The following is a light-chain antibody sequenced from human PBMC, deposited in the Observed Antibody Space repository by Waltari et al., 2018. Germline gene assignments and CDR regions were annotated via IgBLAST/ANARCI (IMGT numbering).Light chain of an antibody. J-gene: IGLJ1*01. CDR1: SSDDGRYNL. Sequence: QSGLTQPASVSGSPGPSITISCTGTSSDDGRYNLSSWYQQHPDKAPKLMIYEVSKRPSGVSNRFSGSKSGNTASLTISGLQAEDEADYYCCSYAGSTTYVFGTGTKVTVL. CDR3: CSYAGSTTYV. CDR2: EVS. V-gene: IGLV2-23*02.